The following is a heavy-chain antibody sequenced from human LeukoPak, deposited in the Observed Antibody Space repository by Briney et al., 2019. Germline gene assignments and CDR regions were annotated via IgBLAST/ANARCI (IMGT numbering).Heavy chain of an antibody. V-gene: IGHV5-51*01. J-gene: IGHJ4*02. CDR3: ARGAYSSGGGIDY. Sequence: GESLQISGKGSGYSFTSYWIGWVRQMPGKGLEWMGIIYPGDSDTRYSPSFQGQVTISADKSISTAYLQWSSLKASDTAMYYCARGAYSSGGGIDYWGQGTLVTVSS. D-gene: IGHD6-19*01. CDR1: GYSFTSYW. CDR2: IYPGDSDT.